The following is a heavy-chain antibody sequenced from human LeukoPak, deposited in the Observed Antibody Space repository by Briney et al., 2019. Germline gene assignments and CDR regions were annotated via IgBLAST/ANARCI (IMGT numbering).Heavy chain of an antibody. CDR3: ARHGDYYGSGSYYIWGPPSLLDY. Sequence: PSETLSLTCAVYGGSFSGYYWSWIRQPPGKGLEWIGEINHSGSTNYNPSLKSRVTISVDTSKNQFSLKLSSVTAADTAVYYCARHGDYYGSGSYYIWGPPSLLDYWGQGTLVTVSS. CDR1: GGSFSGYY. V-gene: IGHV4-34*01. CDR2: INHSGST. D-gene: IGHD3-10*01. J-gene: IGHJ4*02.